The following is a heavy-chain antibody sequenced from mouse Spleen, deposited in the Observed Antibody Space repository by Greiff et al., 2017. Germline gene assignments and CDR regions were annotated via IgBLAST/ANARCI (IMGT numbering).Heavy chain of an antibody. D-gene: IGHD3-1*01. CDR2: IYPGDGDT. V-gene: IGHV1-82*01. CDR3: ARDNSSGYYFDY. Sequence: VQLQQSGPELVKPGASVKISCKASGYAFSSSWMNWVKQRPGQGLEWIGRIYPGDGDTNYNGKFKGKATLTADKSSSTAYMQLSSLTSVDSAVYFCARDNSSGYYFDYWGQGTTLTVSS. CDR1: GYAFSSSW. J-gene: IGHJ2*01.